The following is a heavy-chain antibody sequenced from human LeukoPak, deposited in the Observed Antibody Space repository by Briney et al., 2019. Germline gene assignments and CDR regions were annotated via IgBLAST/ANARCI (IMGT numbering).Heavy chain of an antibody. CDR3: ARGENWQQLVHF. D-gene: IGHD6-13*01. CDR1: GFTVSSNY. V-gene: IGHV3-53*01. Sequence: PGGSLRLSCVASGFTVSSNYMSWVRQAPGKGLEWVSIIYSGGSTYYAGSVKGRFAISRDNSKNTLYLQMNSLRAEDTAVYYCARGENWQQLVHFWGQGTLVTVSS. J-gene: IGHJ4*02. CDR2: IYSGGST.